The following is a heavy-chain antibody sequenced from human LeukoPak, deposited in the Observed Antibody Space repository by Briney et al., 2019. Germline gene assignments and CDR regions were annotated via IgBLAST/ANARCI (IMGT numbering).Heavy chain of an antibody. CDR3: AGGRTDIVVVPATLRNYYFDY. Sequence: SVKVSCKASGGTFSNYAISWVRQAPGQGPEWMGGIMPMFGKANYAQKFQGRVTTTADKATSTAYMELSSLRSEDTAVYYCAGGRTDIVVVPATLRNYYFDYWGQGTLVTVSS. J-gene: IGHJ4*02. D-gene: IGHD2-2*01. CDR1: GGTFSNYA. V-gene: IGHV1-69*06. CDR2: IMPMFGKA.